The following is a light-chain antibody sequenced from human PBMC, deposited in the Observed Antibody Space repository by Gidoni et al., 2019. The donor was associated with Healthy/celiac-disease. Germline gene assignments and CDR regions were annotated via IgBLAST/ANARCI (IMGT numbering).Light chain of an antibody. J-gene: IGLJ3*02. CDR3: AAWDDSLNGVV. V-gene: IGLV1-44*01. CDR1: SSNIGSNT. CDR2: SNN. Sequence: SVLTQPPFASGPPAHGVTISCSGSSSNIGSNTVNWYQQLPGTAPKLLIYSNNQRPSGVPDRFSGSKSGTSASLAISGLQSEDEADYYCAAWDDSLNGVVFGGGTKLTVL.